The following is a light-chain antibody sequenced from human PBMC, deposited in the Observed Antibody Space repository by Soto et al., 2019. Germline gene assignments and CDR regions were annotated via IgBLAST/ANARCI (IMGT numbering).Light chain of an antibody. CDR2: AAS. CDR1: QGISSY. Sequence: IHLTQSPSSLSASVGDRVTITCRASQGISSYLAWYQQKPGKAPKLLIYAASTLQGGVPSRCSGSGSGTDFTLTISSLQPEDSATYYCQQLNTYPLTFGGGTKVEIK. V-gene: IGKV1-9*01. J-gene: IGKJ4*01. CDR3: QQLNTYPLT.